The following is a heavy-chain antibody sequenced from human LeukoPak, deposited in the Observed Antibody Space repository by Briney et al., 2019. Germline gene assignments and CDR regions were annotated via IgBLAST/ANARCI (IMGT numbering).Heavy chain of an antibody. J-gene: IGHJ6*02. CDR1: GGSISSGGYS. Sequence: SQTLSLTCAVSGGSISSGGYSWSWIRQPPGKGLEWIGYIYHSGSTYYNLSLKSRVTISVDTSKNQFSLKLSSVTAADTAVYYCARGSPGLDVWGQGTTVTVSS. V-gene: IGHV4-30-2*01. CDR2: IYHSGST. CDR3: ARGSPGLDV.